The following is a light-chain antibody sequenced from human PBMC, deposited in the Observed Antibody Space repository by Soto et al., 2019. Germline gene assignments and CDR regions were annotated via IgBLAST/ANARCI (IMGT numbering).Light chain of an antibody. Sequence: EIVMTQSPATLSVSPGEGATLSCRASQTINNNLAWYQQKPGQAPRLLIYGASTRATGVPARFSGSGSGTEFPLTISSLQSEDFAVYYCQQRSNWPWTFGQGTKVEIK. CDR3: QQRSNWPWT. J-gene: IGKJ1*01. CDR2: GAS. V-gene: IGKV3-15*01. CDR1: QTINNN.